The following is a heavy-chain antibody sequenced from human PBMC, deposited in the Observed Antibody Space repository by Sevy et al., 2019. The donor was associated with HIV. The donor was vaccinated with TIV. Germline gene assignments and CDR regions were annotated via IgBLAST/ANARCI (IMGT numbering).Heavy chain of an antibody. V-gene: IGHV1-24*01. Sequence: ASVKVSCKVSGYTLTELSMHWVRQAPGKGLEWMGGFDPEDGETIYAQKFQGRVTMTEDTSTDTAYMELSSLRSEDTAVYYCATVRYCSGGSCYGSFRYGMDVWGQGTTVTVSS. CDR3: ATVRYCSGGSCYGSFRYGMDV. D-gene: IGHD2-15*01. J-gene: IGHJ6*02. CDR2: FDPEDGET. CDR1: GYTLTELS.